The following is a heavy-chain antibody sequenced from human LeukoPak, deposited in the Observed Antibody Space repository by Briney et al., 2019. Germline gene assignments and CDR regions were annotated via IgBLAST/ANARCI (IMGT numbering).Heavy chain of an antibody. CDR1: GGSISSYY. Sequence: SETLSLTCTVSGGSISSYYWSWIRQPAGKGLEWIGRIYTSGSTNYNPSLKSRVTMSVDTSKNQFSLKLSSVTAADTAVYCCAREPCFGCIADWFDPWGQGTLVTVSS. V-gene: IGHV4-4*07. CDR2: IYTSGST. J-gene: IGHJ5*02. D-gene: IGHD6-19*01. CDR3: AREPCFGCIADWFDP.